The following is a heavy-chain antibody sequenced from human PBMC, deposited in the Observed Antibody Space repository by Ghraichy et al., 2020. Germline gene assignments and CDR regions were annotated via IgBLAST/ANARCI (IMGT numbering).Heavy chain of an antibody. V-gene: IGHV3-7*01. J-gene: IGHJ5*02. CDR1: GFTFSSYW. CDR2: INQDGSEK. Sequence: GGSLRLSCAASGFTFSSYWMTWVRQAPGKSLEWVANINQDGSEKYYVDSVKGRFTISRDNAKNSLYLQMNSLRAEDTAVYYCGTAGGGYCSGGSCHYPESWGQGTLVTVSS. CDR3: GTAGGGYCSGGSCHYPES. D-gene: IGHD2-15*01.